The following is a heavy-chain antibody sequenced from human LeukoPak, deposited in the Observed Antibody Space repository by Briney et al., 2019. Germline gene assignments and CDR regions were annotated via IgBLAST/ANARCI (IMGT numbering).Heavy chain of an antibody. D-gene: IGHD1-26*01. CDR2: IYYSGST. CDR1: GGSFSGYY. V-gene: IGHV4-59*01. Sequence: SETLSLTCAVYGGSFSGYYWSWIRQPPGKGLEWIGYIYYSGSTNCNPSLKSRVTISVDTSKNQFSLKLSSVTAADTAVYYCARVRDGSSFSAFDMWGQGTMVTVSS. J-gene: IGHJ3*02. CDR3: ARVRDGSSFSAFDM.